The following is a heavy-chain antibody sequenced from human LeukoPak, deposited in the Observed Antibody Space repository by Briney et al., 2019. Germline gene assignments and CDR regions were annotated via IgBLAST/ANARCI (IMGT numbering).Heavy chain of an antibody. Sequence: PGGSLRLSCAASGFTFSSYSMNWVRQAPGKGLEWVSYISSSSSTIYYADSVKGRFTISRDNAKNSLYLQMNSLRAEDTAVYFCAKGHTSGWYYFHYWGQGTLVTVSS. CDR3: AKGHTSGWYYFHY. CDR2: ISSSSSTI. V-gene: IGHV3-48*01. CDR1: GFTFSSYS. D-gene: IGHD6-19*01. J-gene: IGHJ4*02.